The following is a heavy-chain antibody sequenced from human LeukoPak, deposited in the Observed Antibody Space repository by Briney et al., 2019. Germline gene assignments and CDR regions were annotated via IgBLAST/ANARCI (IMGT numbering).Heavy chain of an antibody. Sequence: SQTLSLTCTVSGGSISSGGYYWSWIRQHPGKGLEWIGYIYYSGSTYYNPSLKSRVTISVDTSKNQFSLKLSSVTAADTAVYYCARYSSGRPKGYFDYWGQGTLVTVSS. CDR3: ARYSSGRPKGYFDY. D-gene: IGHD3-22*01. V-gene: IGHV4-31*03. CDR2: IYYSGST. CDR1: GGSISSGGYY. J-gene: IGHJ4*02.